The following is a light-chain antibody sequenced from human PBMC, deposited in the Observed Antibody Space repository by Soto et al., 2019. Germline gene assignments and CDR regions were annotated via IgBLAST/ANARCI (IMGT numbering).Light chain of an antibody. CDR3: TSWTTSTTMI. CDR1: SSDIGAYNF. Sequence: QSALTQPASVSGSPGQSITISCTGTSSDIGAYNFVSWYQQDPGKAPKLTLYDVNIRPSGVSNRFSGSKSGNTASLTISGLQAEYEADYYCTSWTTSTTMIFGGGTKLTVL. CDR2: DVN. V-gene: IGLV2-14*03. J-gene: IGLJ2*01.